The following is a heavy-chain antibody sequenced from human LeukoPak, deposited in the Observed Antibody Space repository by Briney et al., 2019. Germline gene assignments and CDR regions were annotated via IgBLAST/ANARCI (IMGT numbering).Heavy chain of an antibody. D-gene: IGHD5-18*01. CDR1: GGSFSGYY. J-gene: IGHJ4*02. V-gene: IGHV4-34*01. CDR3: ARHSYGYAEYDY. Sequence: SETLTLTCAVYGGSFSGYYWSWIRQPPGKGLEWIGEINHSGSTNYNPSLKSRVTISVDTSKNQFSLKLSSVTAADTAVYYCARHSYGYAEYDYWGQGTLVTVSS. CDR2: INHSGST.